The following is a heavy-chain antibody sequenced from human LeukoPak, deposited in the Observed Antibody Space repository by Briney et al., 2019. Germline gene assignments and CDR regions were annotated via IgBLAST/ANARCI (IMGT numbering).Heavy chain of an antibody. CDR3: ARSSYDSSGYYGGYFDY. V-gene: IGHV3-30-3*01. J-gene: IGHJ4*02. CDR1: GFTFSSYA. D-gene: IGHD3-22*01. Sequence: PGGSLRLSCAASGFTFSSYAMHWVRQAPGKGLEWVAVISYDGSNKYYADSVKGRFTISRDNSKNTLYLQMNSLRAEDTAVYYCARSSYDSSGYYGGYFDYWGQGTLVTVSS. CDR2: ISYDGSNK.